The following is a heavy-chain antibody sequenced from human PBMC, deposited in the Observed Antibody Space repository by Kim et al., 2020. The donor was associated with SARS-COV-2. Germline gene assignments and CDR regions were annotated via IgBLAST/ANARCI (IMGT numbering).Heavy chain of an antibody. CDR2: IYPGDSDT. V-gene: IGHV5-51*01. J-gene: IGHJ6*03. CDR3: ARCGVAVSPGVAHPPTEKLAPYYYYYMDV. Sequence: GESLKISCKGSGYSFTSYWIGWVRQMPGKGLEWMGIIYPGDSDTRYSPSFQGQVTISADKSISTAYLQWSSLKASDTAMYYCARCGVAVSPGVAHPPTEKLAPYYYYYMDVWGKGTTVTVSS. D-gene: IGHD2-8*01. CDR1: GYSFTSYW.